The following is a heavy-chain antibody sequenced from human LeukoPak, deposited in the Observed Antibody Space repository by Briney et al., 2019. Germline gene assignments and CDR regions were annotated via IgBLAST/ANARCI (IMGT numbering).Heavy chain of an antibody. D-gene: IGHD5-24*01. CDR3: AREMATIWAFDI. V-gene: IGHV3-74*01. CDR2: INSDGSNP. Sequence: GGSLRLSCAASGFTFSSYWMHWVRQSPGKGLVSVSRINSDGSNPTYADSVKGRFTISRDNAKNTLYLQMNSLRAEDTAVYYCAREMATIWAFDIWGQGTMVTVSS. J-gene: IGHJ3*02. CDR1: GFTFSSYW.